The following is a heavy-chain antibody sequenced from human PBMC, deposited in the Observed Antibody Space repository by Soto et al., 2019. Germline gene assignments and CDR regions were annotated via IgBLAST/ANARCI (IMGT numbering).Heavy chain of an antibody. J-gene: IGHJ4*02. CDR1: GFTVSTNY. Sequence: EVQLVESGGGLVQPGGSLRLSCAASGFTVSTNYMSWVRQAPGKGLEWVSVIYSGGSTYYADSVKGRFTISRDNSKNTLYLQMNSLRAEDTAVYYCARESCGGGSYYSDWGQGTLVTVSS. CDR3: ARESCGGGSYYSD. D-gene: IGHD2-15*01. V-gene: IGHV3-66*01. CDR2: IYSGGST.